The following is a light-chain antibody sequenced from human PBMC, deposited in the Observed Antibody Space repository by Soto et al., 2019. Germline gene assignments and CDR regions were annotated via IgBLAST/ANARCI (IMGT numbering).Light chain of an antibody. CDR2: DVS. CDR1: SSDVGGYNY. Sequence: QSALTQPASVSGSPGQSITISCTGTSSDVGGYNYVSWYQQHPGKAPKLMIYDVSNRPSGVSNRFSGSKSGNTASLTISGLQAVDEADYYCSSYTSSSTYVVFGGGTKVTVL. V-gene: IGLV2-14*01. J-gene: IGLJ2*01. CDR3: SSYTSSSTYVV.